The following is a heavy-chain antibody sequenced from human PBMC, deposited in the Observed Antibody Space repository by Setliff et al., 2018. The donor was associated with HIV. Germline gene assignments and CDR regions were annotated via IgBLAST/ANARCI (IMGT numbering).Heavy chain of an antibody. CDR3: ARYVFGDVNWFDP. D-gene: IGHD3-3*01. CDR2: VNDREGP. J-gene: IGHJ5*02. CDR1: GVAFSDYS. V-gene: IGHV4-34*01. Sequence: SETLSLTCAVYGVAFSDYSWGWIRQAPGKGLDWIGEVNDREGPKYNPSLKSRATISMDSSKRQFSLKMTSVTAADTAVYYCARYVFGDVNWFDPWGQGTLVTVS.